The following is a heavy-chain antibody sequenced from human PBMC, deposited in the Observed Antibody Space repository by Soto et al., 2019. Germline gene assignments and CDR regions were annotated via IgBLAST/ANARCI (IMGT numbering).Heavy chain of an antibody. CDR1: GYTLTELS. Sequence: ASVKVSCKVSGYTLTELSMHWVRQAPGKGLEWMGGFDPEDGETIYAQKFQGRVTMTEDTSTDTAYMELSSLRSEDTAVYYCATNYDFWSGYYTGTKQRRYWYFDLWGRGTLVTVSS. CDR2: FDPEDGET. V-gene: IGHV1-24*01. D-gene: IGHD3-3*01. CDR3: ATNYDFWSGYYTGTKQRRYWYFDL. J-gene: IGHJ2*01.